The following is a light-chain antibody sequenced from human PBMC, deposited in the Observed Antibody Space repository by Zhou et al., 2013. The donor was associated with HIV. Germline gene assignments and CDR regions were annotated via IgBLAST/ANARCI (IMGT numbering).Light chain of an antibody. CDR2: AAS. CDR3: QKYNSGPRT. Sequence: DIQMTQSPSSLSASVGDRVTITCRASQGISNYLAWYQQKPGKVPKLLIYAASTLQAGVPSRFSGSGSGTEFTLTISNLQPEDVASYFCQKYNSGPRTFGRGPRLK. V-gene: IGKV1-27*01. J-gene: IGKJ1*01. CDR1: QGISNY.